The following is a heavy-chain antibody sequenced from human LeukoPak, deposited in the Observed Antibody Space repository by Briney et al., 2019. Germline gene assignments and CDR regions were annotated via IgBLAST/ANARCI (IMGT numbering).Heavy chain of an antibody. V-gene: IGHV3-21*01. J-gene: IGHJ4*02. Sequence: GGSLRLSCAASGFTFSSYSMNWVRQAPGKGLEWVSSISSSSSYIYYADSVKGRFTISRDNAKNSLYLQMNSLRAEDTAVYYCARDSLAGTVGFFDYWGQGTLVTVSS. CDR3: ARDSLAGTVGFFDY. CDR2: ISSSSSYI. D-gene: IGHD6-19*01. CDR1: GFTFSSYS.